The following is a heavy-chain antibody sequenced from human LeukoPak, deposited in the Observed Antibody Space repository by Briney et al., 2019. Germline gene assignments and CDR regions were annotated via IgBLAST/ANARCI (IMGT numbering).Heavy chain of an antibody. D-gene: IGHD6-13*01. Sequence: GRSLRLSCVASGFTFDDYGINWVRQAPGKGLEWVSGIRWKSGSIAYADSVKGRSTISRDNAKNSLYLQMNSLRVEDMALYYCAKDLYSSSWYSSYYYYYGMDVWGQGTTVTVSS. J-gene: IGHJ6*02. CDR2: IRWKSGSI. CDR3: AKDLYSSSWYSSYYYYYGMDV. V-gene: IGHV3-9*03. CDR1: GFTFDDYG.